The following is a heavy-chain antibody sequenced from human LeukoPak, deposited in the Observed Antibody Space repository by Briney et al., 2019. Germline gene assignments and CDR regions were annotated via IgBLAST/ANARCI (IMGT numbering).Heavy chain of an antibody. CDR3: AKDRGGGWYQPFDY. CDR1: GFTFSSYA. J-gene: IGHJ4*02. Sequence: GGSLRLSCAASGFTFSSYAMSWVRQAPGKGLEWVSAISGSGDSTYYADSVKGRFTISRDNSKNPLFLQMNSPRAEDTAVYYCAKDRGGGWYQPFDYWGQGTLVTVSS. CDR2: ISGSGDST. D-gene: IGHD6-19*01. V-gene: IGHV3-23*01.